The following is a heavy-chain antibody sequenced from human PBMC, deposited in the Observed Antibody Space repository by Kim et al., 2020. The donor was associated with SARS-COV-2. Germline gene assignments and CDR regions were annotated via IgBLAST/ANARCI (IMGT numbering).Heavy chain of an antibody. V-gene: IGHV1-69*13. CDR3: AREDRKLVQKTSLYAMDV. Sequence: SVKVSCKASGNTLSLSVINWVRQAPGQGLEWVGGISPLFSSPDYAQKFQGRVPIIADESTKTAHLELSRLRPDDTAIYYCAREDRKLVQKTSLYAMDVW. CDR1: GNTLSLSV. CDR2: ISPLFSSP. J-gene: IGHJ6*01.